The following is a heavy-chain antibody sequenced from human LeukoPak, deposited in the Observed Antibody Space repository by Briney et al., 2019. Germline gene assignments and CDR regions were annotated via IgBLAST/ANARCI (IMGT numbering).Heavy chain of an antibody. Sequence: PGRSLRLSCAASGFTFSTYAMHWVRQAPGKGLEWVAVISYDGTNKYYADSVKGRLTISRDNSKNTLYLPMNSLRAEYSAVYYCAKGATAGGGEYYYDSSPDYWGQGTLVTVSS. CDR2: ISYDGTNK. CDR3: AKGATAGGGEYYYDSSPDY. V-gene: IGHV3-30*18. CDR1: GFTFSTYA. D-gene: IGHD3-22*01. J-gene: IGHJ4*02.